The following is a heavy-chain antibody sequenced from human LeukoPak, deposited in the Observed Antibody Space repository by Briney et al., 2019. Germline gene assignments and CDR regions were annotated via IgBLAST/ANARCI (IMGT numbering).Heavy chain of an antibody. CDR2: MNPNSGNT. J-gene: IGHJ6*03. CDR3: ARVRGVAGTYYYYYMDV. Sequence: ASVKVSCKASGYTFTSYDITWVRQATGQGLEWMGWMNPNSGNTGYAQKFQGRVTMTRNTSISTAYMELSSLRSEDTAEYYCARVRGVAGTYYYYYMDVWGKGTTVTVSS. V-gene: IGHV1-8*01. CDR1: GYTFTSYD. D-gene: IGHD6-19*01.